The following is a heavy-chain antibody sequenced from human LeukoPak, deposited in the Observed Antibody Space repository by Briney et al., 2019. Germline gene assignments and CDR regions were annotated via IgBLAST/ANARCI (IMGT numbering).Heavy chain of an antibody. CDR3: AGELCSSGHGY. D-gene: IGHD6-19*01. CDR1: GFTVSSNY. V-gene: IGHV3-53*01. CDR2: IYRGGST. Sequence: GGSLRLSCAASGFTVSSNYMSWVRQARGEGLEWVSTIYRGGSTSYADSVKGRFTISSDNSKNTLYLQMNSLRAEDTAVYYCAGELCSSGHGYSGQGTLVTVSS. J-gene: IGHJ4*02.